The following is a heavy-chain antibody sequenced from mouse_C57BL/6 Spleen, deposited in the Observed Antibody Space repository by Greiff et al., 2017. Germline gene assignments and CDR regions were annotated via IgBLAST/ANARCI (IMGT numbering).Heavy chain of an antibody. J-gene: IGHJ4*01. V-gene: IGHV1-81*01. D-gene: IGHD4-1*01. CDR1: GYTFTSYG. CDR3: AKLGRRDAMDY. Sequence: QVQLQQSGAELARPGASVKLSCKASGYTFTSYGISWVKQRTGQGLEWIGEIYPRSGNTYYNEKFKGKATLTVDTSSSTAYMQLSSLTSEDSAVYYCAKLGRRDAMDYWGQGTSVTVSS. CDR2: IYPRSGNT.